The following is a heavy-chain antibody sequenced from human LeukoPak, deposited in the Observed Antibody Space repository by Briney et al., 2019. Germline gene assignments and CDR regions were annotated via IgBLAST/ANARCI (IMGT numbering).Heavy chain of an antibody. Sequence: PGGSLRLSXAASGFTFSSYWMSWVGQAPGKGLEWVANIKQDGSEKYYVDSVKGRFTISRDNAKNSLYLQMNSLRAEDTAVYYCATRSPYSSGWYAGYFDLWGRGTLVTVSS. D-gene: IGHD6-19*01. CDR2: IKQDGSEK. CDR1: GFTFSSYW. CDR3: ATRSPYSSGWYAGYFDL. J-gene: IGHJ2*01. V-gene: IGHV3-7*01.